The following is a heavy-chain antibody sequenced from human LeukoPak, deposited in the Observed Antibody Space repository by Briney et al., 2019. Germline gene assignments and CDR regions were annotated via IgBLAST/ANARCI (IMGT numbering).Heavy chain of an antibody. V-gene: IGHV3-21*01. CDR1: GFTFSSYG. CDR2: ISSSSSYI. CDR3: ARFIAVAGVDY. D-gene: IGHD6-19*01. J-gene: IGHJ4*02. Sequence: GGSLRLSCAASGFTFSSYGMHWVRQAPGKGLEWVSSISSSSSYIYYADSVKGRFTISRDNAKNSLYLQMNSLRAEDTAVYYCARFIAVAGVDYWGQGTLVTVSS.